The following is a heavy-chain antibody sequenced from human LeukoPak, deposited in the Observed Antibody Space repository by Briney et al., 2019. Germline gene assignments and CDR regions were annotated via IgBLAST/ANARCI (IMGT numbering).Heavy chain of an antibody. V-gene: IGHV4-34*01. Sequence: SETLSLTCAVYGGSFSGYYWSWIRQPPGKGLEWIGEINHSGSTNYNPSLKSRVTISVDTSKNQFSLKLSSVTAADTAVYYCARGTRNLVVRYFQHWARAPWSPSPQ. CDR1: GGSFSGYY. CDR3: ARGTRNLVVRYFQH. J-gene: IGHJ1*01. D-gene: IGHD3-16*02. CDR2: INHSGST.